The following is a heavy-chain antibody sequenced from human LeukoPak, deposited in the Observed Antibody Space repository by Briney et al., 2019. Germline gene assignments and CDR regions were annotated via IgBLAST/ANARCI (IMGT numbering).Heavy chain of an antibody. CDR2: INTDGSST. D-gene: IGHD1-26*01. V-gene: IGHV3-74*01. Sequence: GGSLRLSCAASGFTFSSYWMHWVRQAPGKGLVWVSRINTDGSSTSYEDSVKGRFTISRDNAKNTLHLQMNSLRAEDTAVYYCVRVSGSYYAAGAFDIWGQGTMVTVSS. J-gene: IGHJ3*02. CDR3: VRVSGSYYAAGAFDI. CDR1: GFTFSSYW.